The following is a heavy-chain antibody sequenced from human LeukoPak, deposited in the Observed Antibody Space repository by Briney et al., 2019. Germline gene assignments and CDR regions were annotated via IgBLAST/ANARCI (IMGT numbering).Heavy chain of an antibody. J-gene: IGHJ5*02. Sequence: SETLSLTCAVYGGSFSGSYWSWIRQPPGKGLEWMGEIYHSGSTNYNPSLKSRVTISADTSKNQFSLKLSSVTAADTAVYYCARQRTGYSSGWHKGWFDPWGQGTLVTVSS. V-gene: IGHV4-34*01. CDR3: ARQRTGYSSGWHKGWFDP. D-gene: IGHD6-19*01. CDR2: IYHSGST. CDR1: GGSFSGSY.